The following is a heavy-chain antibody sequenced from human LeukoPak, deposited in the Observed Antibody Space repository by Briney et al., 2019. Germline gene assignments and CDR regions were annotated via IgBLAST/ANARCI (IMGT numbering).Heavy chain of an antibody. CDR1: GFTFSSYA. CDR3: ARGGAVAVLYYFDY. J-gene: IGHJ4*02. D-gene: IGHD6-19*01. CDR2: ISYDGSNK. Sequence: GGSLRLSCAASGFTFSSYAMHWVRQAPGKGLEWVAVISYDGSNKYYADSVKGRFTISRDNSKNTLYLQINSLRAEDTAVYYCARGGAVAVLYYFDYWGQGTLVTVSS. V-gene: IGHV3-30-3*01.